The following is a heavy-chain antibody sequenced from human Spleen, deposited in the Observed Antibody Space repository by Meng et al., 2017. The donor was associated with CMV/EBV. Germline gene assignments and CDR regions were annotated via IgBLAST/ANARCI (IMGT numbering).Heavy chain of an antibody. Sequence: GESLKISCAASGFTFSSYAMSWVRQAPGKGLEWVSVIYSGGVGTYYADSLKGRLTISRDNSKNILYLQMNSLRPEDTAVYFCAKDLLFDSSAPFHYWGQGTLVTVSS. V-gene: IGHV3-23*03. J-gene: IGHJ4*02. CDR2: IYSGGVGT. CDR3: AKDLLFDSSAPFHY. D-gene: IGHD3-22*01. CDR1: GFTFSSYA.